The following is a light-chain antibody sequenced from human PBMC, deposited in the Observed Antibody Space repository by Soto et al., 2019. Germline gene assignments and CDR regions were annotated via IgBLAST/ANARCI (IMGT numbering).Light chain of an antibody. V-gene: IGLV1-44*01. CDR1: SSNLGSNT. CDR2: SNN. CDR3: AAWDDSLNGYYV. J-gene: IGLJ1*01. Sequence: SGLTEPPSRSGTPGQRVYLSCSGSSSNLGSNTVNWYQQLPGTAPKLLIYSNNQRPSGVPDRFSGSKYGTSASLAISGLQSEDQADYYCAAWDDSLNGYYVFGTGTTVTVL.